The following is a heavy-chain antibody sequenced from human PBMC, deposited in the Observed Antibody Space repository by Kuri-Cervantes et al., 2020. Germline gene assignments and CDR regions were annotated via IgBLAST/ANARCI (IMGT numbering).Heavy chain of an antibody. CDR1: GFTFSNAW. V-gene: IGHV3-15*01. J-gene: IGHJ4*02. Sequence: GGSLRLSCAASGFTFSNAWMSWVRQAPGKGLEWVGRIKSKTDGGTTDYAAPVKGRFTISRDDSKNTPYLQMNSLKTEDTAVYYCAGGFPNYYGSGSYYHYWGQGTLVTVSS. CDR3: AGGFPNYYGSGSYYHY. CDR2: IKSKTDGGTT. D-gene: IGHD3-10*01.